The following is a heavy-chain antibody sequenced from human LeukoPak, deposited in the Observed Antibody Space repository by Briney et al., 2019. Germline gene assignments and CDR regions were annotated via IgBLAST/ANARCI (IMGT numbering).Heavy chain of an antibody. Sequence: TGGSLRLSCAASGFTFDDYGMSWVRQAPGKGLEWVSGINWNGGSTAYADSVKGRFTISRDNAKNSLYLQMNNLRAEDTAVYYCATEGGSDSSSSSYWFDPWGQGTLVTVSS. D-gene: IGHD6-6*01. V-gene: IGHV3-20*04. CDR2: INWNGGST. CDR3: ATEGGSDSSSSSYWFDP. J-gene: IGHJ5*02. CDR1: GFTFDDYG.